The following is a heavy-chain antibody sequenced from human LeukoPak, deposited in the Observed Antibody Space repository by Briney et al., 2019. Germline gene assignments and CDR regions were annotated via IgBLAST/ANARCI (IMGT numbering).Heavy chain of an antibody. CDR1: GFTFSSYS. CDR3: ARSTLRGSGYYWDY. V-gene: IGHV3-48*04. J-gene: IGHJ4*02. Sequence: GGSLRLSCAASGFTFSSYSMNWVRQAPGKGLERVSYISSSSSTIYYADSVKGRFTISRDNAKNSLYLQMNSLRAEDTAVYYCARSTLRGSGYYWDYWGQGTLVTVSS. D-gene: IGHD3-22*01. CDR2: ISSSSSTI.